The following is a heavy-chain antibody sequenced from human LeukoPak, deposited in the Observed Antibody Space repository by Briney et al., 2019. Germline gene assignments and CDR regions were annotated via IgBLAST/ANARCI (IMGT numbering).Heavy chain of an antibody. CDR2: ISAYNGNT. CDR1: GYTFTSYG. J-gene: IGHJ5*02. V-gene: IGHV1-18*01. D-gene: IGHD4-23*01. CDR3: ARDYGGNSGWFDP. Sequence: ASVKVSCKASGYTFTSYGISWVRQAPGQGLEWMGWISAYNGNTNYAQKLQGRVTMTRNIFMSTAYMELSSLRSEDTAVYYCARDYGGNSGWFDPWGQGTLVTVSS.